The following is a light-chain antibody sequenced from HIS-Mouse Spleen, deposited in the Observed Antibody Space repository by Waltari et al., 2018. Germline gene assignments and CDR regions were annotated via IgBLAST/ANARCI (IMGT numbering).Light chain of an antibody. V-gene: IGLV2-14*03. J-gene: IGLJ3*02. Sequence: QSALTQPASVSGSPGQSITIPRTGTTSDGGGYNYVSWYQQHPGKAPKLMIYDVSNRPSGVYNRFSGSKSGNTASLTISGLQAEDEADYYCSSYTSSSTLVFGGGTKLTVL. CDR2: DVS. CDR3: SSYTSSSTLV. CDR1: TSDGGGYNY.